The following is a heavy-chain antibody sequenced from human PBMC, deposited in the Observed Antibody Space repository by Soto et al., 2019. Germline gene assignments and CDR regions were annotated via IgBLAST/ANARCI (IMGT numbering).Heavy chain of an antibody. CDR2: IITFVGKA. CDR1: GGTLSSYS. V-gene: IGHV1-69*08. CDR3: ARVTGGPDSGGNYMDV. Sequence: QVQLVQSGPEVKKPGSSVKVSCKTSGGTLSSYSISWVRQAPGQGLEWVGRIITFVGKANVAQQFQGRVTITADSSTDTTYMELRRLTSDDTAVYYCARVTGGPDSGGNYMDVWGTGTTVTVSS. D-gene: IGHD2-8*02. J-gene: IGHJ6*03.